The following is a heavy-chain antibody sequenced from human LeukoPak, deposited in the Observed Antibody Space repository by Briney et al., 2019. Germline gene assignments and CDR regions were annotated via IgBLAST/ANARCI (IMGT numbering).Heavy chain of an antibody. V-gene: IGHV1-2*02. Sequence: ASVKVSCKASGYTFTGYYMHWVRQAPGQGLEWMGWINPNSGGTNYAQKFRGRVTMTRDTSISTAYMELSRLRSDDTAVYYCAREPADSSSYYYVSDYFDYWGQGTLVTVSS. J-gene: IGHJ4*02. CDR3: AREPADSSSYYYVSDYFDY. CDR2: INPNSGGT. D-gene: IGHD3-22*01. CDR1: GYTFTGYY.